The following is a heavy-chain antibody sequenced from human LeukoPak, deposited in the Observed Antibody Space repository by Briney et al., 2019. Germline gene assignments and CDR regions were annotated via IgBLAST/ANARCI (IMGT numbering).Heavy chain of an antibody. CDR1: GYTLTELS. J-gene: IGHJ4*02. Sequence: ASVKVSCKVSGYTLTELSMHWVRQAPGKGLEWMGGFDPEDGETIYAQKFQGRVTMTEGTSTDTAYMELSSLRSEDTAVYYCATLDQYYFDYWGQGTLVTVSS. CDR3: ATLDQYYFDY. CDR2: FDPEDGET. V-gene: IGHV1-24*01. D-gene: IGHD2-2*01.